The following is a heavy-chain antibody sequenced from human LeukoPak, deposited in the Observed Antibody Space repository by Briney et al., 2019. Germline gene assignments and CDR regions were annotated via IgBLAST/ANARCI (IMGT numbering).Heavy chain of an antibody. J-gene: IGHJ4*02. CDR1: GGTFTSYA. CDR3: ASTYNWNVPLPDY. Sequence: SVKVSCKASGGTFTSYAISWVRHAPGQGLEWMGRIIPIFGTANYAQKFQGRVTITTDESTSTAYMELSSLRSEDTAVYYCASTYNWNVPLPDYWGQGTLVTVSS. D-gene: IGHD1-1*01. V-gene: IGHV1-69*05. CDR2: IIPIFGTA.